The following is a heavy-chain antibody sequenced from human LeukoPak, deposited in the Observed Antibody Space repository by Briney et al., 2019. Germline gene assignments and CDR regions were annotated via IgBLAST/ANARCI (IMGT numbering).Heavy chain of an antibody. CDR3: LTIFGVVGRDYFDY. Sequence: GASVKVSCKASGYTFTSYGISWVRQAPGQGLEWMGWISAYNGNTNYAQKLQGRVTMTTDTSTSTAYMELRSLRSDDTAAYYCLTIFGVVGRDYFDYWGQGTLVTVSS. CDR2: ISAYNGNT. J-gene: IGHJ4*02. V-gene: IGHV1-18*01. CDR1: GYTFTSYG. D-gene: IGHD3-3*01.